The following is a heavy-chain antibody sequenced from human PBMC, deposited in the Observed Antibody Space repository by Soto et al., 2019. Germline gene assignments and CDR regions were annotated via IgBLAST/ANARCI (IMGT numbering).Heavy chain of an antibody. CDR2: ISGSGGDT. V-gene: IGHV3-23*01. CDR3: AKDRVAVPAAMETYFDF. CDR1: GFTFSSYA. D-gene: IGHD2-2*01. Sequence: EVQLLDSGGGLVQPGGSLRLSCAASGFTFSSYAMSWVRQAPGKGLEWVSGISGSGGDTYYADSVKGRFTISRDNSKNTLYLQMNSLRAEDTAVYCCAKDRVAVPAAMETYFDFWGQGTLVTVSS. J-gene: IGHJ4*02.